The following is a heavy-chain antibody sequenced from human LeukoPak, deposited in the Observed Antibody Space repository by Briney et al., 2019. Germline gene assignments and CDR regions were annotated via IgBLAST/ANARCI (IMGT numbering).Heavy chain of an antibody. CDR1: GFTFDDYA. CDR3: AKGDMVRGVIILPFDY. D-gene: IGHD3-10*01. CDR2: ISWNSGSI. Sequence: PGGSLRLSCAASGFTFDDYAMDWVRQAPGKGLEWVSGISWNSGSIGYADSVKGRFTISRDNAKNSLYLQMNSLRAEDTALYYCAKGDMVRGVIILPFDYWGQGTLVTVSS. V-gene: IGHV3-9*01. J-gene: IGHJ4*02.